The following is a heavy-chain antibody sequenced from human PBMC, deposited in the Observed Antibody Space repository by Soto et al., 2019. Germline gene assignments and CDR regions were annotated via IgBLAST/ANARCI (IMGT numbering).Heavy chain of an antibody. J-gene: IGHJ6*02. CDR1: GFTCGAFW. Sequence: GGSLRLSCAASGFTCGAFWMNWVRQVPGKGLEWVANIEEDGGEKYYVDSVKGRFTISRDNAKNSLYLQMTGLRVEDTAVYYCARQGRDGGRPPYYYGMDVWGQGTTVTVS. D-gene: IGHD3-16*01. CDR2: IEEDGGEK. CDR3: ARQGRDGGRPPYYYGMDV. V-gene: IGHV3-7*01.